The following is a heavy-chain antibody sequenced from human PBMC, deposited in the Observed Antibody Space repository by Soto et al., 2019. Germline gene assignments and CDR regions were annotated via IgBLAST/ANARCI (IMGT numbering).Heavy chain of an antibody. CDR1: GYTFPSYY. CDR3: ARNTIFGVVIRSYGMDV. CDR2: INPSGGST. J-gene: IGHJ6*02. Sequence: ASVKVSCKASGYTFPSYYMHWVRQAPGQGLEWMGIINPSGGSTSYAQKFQGRVTMTRDTSTSTVYMELSSLRSEDTAVYYCARNTIFGVVIRSYGMDVWGQGTTVTVSS. V-gene: IGHV1-46*01. D-gene: IGHD3-3*01.